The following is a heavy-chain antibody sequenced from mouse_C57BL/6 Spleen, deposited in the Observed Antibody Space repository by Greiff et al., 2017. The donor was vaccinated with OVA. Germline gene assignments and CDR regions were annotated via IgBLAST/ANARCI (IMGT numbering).Heavy chain of an antibody. CDR2: IDPNSGGT. V-gene: IGHV1-72*01. CDR3: APIYYGNYEDYAMDY. Sequence: QVQLKQPGAELVKPGASVKLSCKASGYTFTSYWMHWVKQRPGRGLEWIGRIDPNSGGTKYNEKFKSKATLTVDKPSSTAYMQLSSLTSEDSAVYYCAPIYYGNYEDYAMDYWGQGTSVTVSS. D-gene: IGHD2-1*01. J-gene: IGHJ4*01. CDR1: GYTFTSYW.